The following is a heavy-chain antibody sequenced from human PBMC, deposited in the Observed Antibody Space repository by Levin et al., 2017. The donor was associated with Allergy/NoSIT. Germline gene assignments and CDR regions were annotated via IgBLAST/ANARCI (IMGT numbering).Heavy chain of an antibody. Sequence: GGSLRLSCEASGFTFSSYGMHWVRQAPGQGLEWVAIISYDGSDKYYAESVKGRFTISRDNSKNTLYLQLDALRADDTAVYYCAKSESLFTIMEVLIGGFDAWGQGTTVTVSS. CDR2: ISYDGSDK. J-gene: IGHJ6*02. V-gene: IGHV3-30*18. CDR3: AKSESLFTIMEVLIGGFDA. CDR1: GFTFSSYG. D-gene: IGHD3-16*01.